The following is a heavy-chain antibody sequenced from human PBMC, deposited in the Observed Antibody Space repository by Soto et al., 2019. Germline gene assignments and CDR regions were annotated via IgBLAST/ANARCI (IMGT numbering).Heavy chain of an antibody. Sequence: QVQLVESGGGVVQPGRSLRLSCTASGFTFNTHAMHWVRQAPGKGLEWVAVTSYEGSTKYYADYAQGRFTISRDNSKNTLYLQMTSLRAEDTAVYYCAKQFTGWSYCFDHLGQGTLVTVSS. CDR2: TSYEGSTK. D-gene: IGHD6-19*01. V-gene: IGHV3-30-3*02. CDR1: GFTFNTHA. CDR3: AKQFTGWSYCFDH. J-gene: IGHJ4*02.